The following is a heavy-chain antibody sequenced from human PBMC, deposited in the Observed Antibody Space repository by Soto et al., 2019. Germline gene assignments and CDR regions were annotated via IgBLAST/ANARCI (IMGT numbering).Heavy chain of an antibody. D-gene: IGHD3-10*01. V-gene: IGHV3-9*01. J-gene: IGHJ6*02. CDR1: GFTFDDYA. Sequence: EVQLVESGGGLVQSGRSLRLSCAASGFTFDDYAMHWVRQAPGKGLEWVSGISWNSGSIGYADSVKGRFTISRDNAKNSLYLQMNSLRAEDTALYYCARGFGELLYYYYCMDVWGQGTTVTVSS. CDR3: ARGFGELLYYYYCMDV. CDR2: ISWNSGSI.